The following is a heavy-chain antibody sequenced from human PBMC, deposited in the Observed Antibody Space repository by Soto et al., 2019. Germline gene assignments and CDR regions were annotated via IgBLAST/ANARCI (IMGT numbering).Heavy chain of an antibody. Sequence: GASVKVSCKASGYTFTRCGICWLRQAPGQGLEWMGWISGYNGDTNYAQKFQGRVSMTIDTSTTTAYMELRSLTSDDTAVYYCAKNGQPPYYYYGLDVWGQGTKVTVS. V-gene: IGHV1-18*01. CDR1: GYTFTRCG. D-gene: IGHD2-8*01. CDR2: ISGYNGDT. J-gene: IGHJ6*02. CDR3: AKNGQPPYYYYGLDV.